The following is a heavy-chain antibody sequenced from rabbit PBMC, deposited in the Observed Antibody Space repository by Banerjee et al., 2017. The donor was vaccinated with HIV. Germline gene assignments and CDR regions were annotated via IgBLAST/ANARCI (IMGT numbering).Heavy chain of an antibody. CDR1: GFSFSNSYY. Sequence: QEQLVESGGGLVQPEGSLTLTCTASGFSFSNSYYMCWVRQAPGKGLEWIACIDAGRIDTTYYASWAKGRFTISKTSSTTVTLQMTSLTAADTATYFCARGGGYSYYVLWGQGTLVTVS. J-gene: IGHJ4*01. CDR3: ARGGGYSYYVL. D-gene: IGHD7-1*01. CDR2: IDAGRIDTT. V-gene: IGHV1S45*01.